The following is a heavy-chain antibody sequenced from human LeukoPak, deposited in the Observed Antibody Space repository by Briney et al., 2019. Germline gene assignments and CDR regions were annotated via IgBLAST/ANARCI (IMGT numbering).Heavy chain of an antibody. CDR3: ARDRYSSSSEYYFDY. Sequence: GGSLRLSCAASGFTFSSYAMSWVRQAPGKGLEWVSSISSSSSYIYYADSVKGRFTISRDNAKNSLYLQMNSLRAEDTAVYYCARDRYSSSSEYYFDYWGQGTLVTVSS. V-gene: IGHV3-21*01. D-gene: IGHD6-6*01. CDR2: ISSSSSYI. J-gene: IGHJ4*02. CDR1: GFTFSSYA.